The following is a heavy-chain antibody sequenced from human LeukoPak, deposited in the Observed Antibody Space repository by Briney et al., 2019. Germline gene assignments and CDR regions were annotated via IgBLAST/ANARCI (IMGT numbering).Heavy chain of an antibody. CDR3: ARDGDSSGWYGGDYYFDY. Sequence: PSETLSLTCTVSGGSISSYYWSWIRQPAGKGLEWIGRIYTSGSTNYNPSLKSRVTMSVDTSKNQFSLKLSSVTAADTAVYYCARDGDSSGWYGGDYYFDYWGQGTLVTVSS. V-gene: IGHV4-4*07. CDR2: IYTSGST. J-gene: IGHJ4*02. CDR1: GGSISSYY. D-gene: IGHD6-19*01.